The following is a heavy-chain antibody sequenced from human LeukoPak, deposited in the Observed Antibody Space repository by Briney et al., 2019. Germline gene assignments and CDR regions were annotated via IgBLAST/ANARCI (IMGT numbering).Heavy chain of an antibody. D-gene: IGHD3-10*01. J-gene: IGHJ3*02. V-gene: IGHV1-2*02. CDR1: GYTFTGYY. Sequence: ASVKVSCKASGYTFTGYYMHWVRQAPGQGLEWMGWINPNSGGTNYAQKFQGRVTMTRDTSISTAYMELSRLRSDDTAVYYCATSKEVRGVMVDAFDIWGQGTMVTVSS. CDR3: ATSKEVRGVMVDAFDI. CDR2: INPNSGGT.